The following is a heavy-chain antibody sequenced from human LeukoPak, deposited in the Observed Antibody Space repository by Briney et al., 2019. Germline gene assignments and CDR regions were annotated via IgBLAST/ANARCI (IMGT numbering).Heavy chain of an antibody. CDR2: ISGTGAGT. J-gene: IGHJ4*02. V-gene: IGHV3-23*01. Sequence: GGSLRLSCAASGFTFNSYAMSWVRQAPGQGLEWVSAISGTGAGTYYADSVKGRFTISRDNSKNTLYLQMNSLRAEDAAVYYCAKEGGTGTRFDYWGQGTLVTVSS. CDR3: AKEGGTGTRFDY. CDR1: GFTFNSYA. D-gene: IGHD1-7*01.